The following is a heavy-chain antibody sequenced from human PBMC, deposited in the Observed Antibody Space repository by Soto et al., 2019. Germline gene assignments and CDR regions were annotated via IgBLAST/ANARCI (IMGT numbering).Heavy chain of an antibody. CDR3: AADSAGRGPFDP. V-gene: IGHV4-59*13. CDR1: GGSFGTNY. CDR2: TYHTGST. J-gene: IGHJ5*02. Sequence: SETLSLTCTISGGSFGTNYWSWIRQAPGKGLEWIGYTYHTGSTKYNPSLKSRATISVDTSKNQFSLTLNSAAAADTAVYYCAADSAGRGPFDPWGQGILVTVSS. D-gene: IGHD3-10*01.